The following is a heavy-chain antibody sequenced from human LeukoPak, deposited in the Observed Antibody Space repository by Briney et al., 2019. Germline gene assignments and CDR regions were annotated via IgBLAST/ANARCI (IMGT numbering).Heavy chain of an antibody. V-gene: IGHV3-23*01. CDR1: GLTFSSYA. Sequence: GGSLRLSCAASGLTFSSYAMSWFRQAPGKGLEWASAISGSSGHTYYADSVKGRFTISRDNSKNTLYLQMNSLRAEDTAVYYCAKVGFSEMEWLLYSDHWGQGTLVTVSS. J-gene: IGHJ4*02. CDR3: AKVGFSEMEWLLYSDH. CDR2: ISGSSGHT. D-gene: IGHD3-3*01.